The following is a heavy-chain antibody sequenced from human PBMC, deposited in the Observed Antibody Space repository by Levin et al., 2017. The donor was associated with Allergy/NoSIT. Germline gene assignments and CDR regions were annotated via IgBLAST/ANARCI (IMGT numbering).Heavy chain of an antibody. D-gene: IGHD6-19*01. CDR2: IGTAADT. CDR1: GFTFSSYD. CDR3: ARDGAVAGRFMANGYFNL. J-gene: IGHJ2*01. V-gene: IGHV3-13*01. Sequence: GESLKISCAASGFTFSSYDMHWVRQAPGKGLEWVAAIGTAADTFYPDSVKGRFTISRENAMNSLYLEMNSLTAGDTAVYYCARDGAVAGRFMANGYFNLWGRGTLVTVSS.